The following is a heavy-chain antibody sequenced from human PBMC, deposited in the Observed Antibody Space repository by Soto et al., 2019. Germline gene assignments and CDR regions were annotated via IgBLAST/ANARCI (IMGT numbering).Heavy chain of an antibody. J-gene: IGHJ5*01. V-gene: IGHV3-21*06. Sequence: GGSLRLSCTASGFSFSSYTMNWVRQAPGKGLQWVASITNRGTHTYSADSVKGRFTISRDNDKNSLYLQMDNLRAEDTATYYCARAHEVAWFDSWGLGTLVTVSS. CDR1: GFSFSSYT. CDR2: ITNRGTHT. CDR3: ARAHEVAWFDS. D-gene: IGHD2-15*01.